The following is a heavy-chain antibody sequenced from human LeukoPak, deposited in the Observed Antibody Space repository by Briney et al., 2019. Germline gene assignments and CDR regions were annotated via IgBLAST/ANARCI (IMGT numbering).Heavy chain of an antibody. CDR2: LNYNGGGT. Sequence: GGSLRLSCAAFGFTFDDYGLSWVRQAPGKGLEWVCDLNYNGGGTGYADSVKGRFTVSRDNAKNTLYLQMNSLTADDTALYYCARERIGGSLDYWGQGILVTVSS. CDR1: GFTFDDYG. V-gene: IGHV3-20*04. CDR3: ARERIGGSLDY. D-gene: IGHD1-26*01. J-gene: IGHJ4*02.